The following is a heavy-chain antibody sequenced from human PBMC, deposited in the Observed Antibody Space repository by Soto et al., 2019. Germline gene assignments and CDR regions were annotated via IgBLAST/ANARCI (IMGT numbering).Heavy chain of an antibody. CDR2: ISGSGGGT. CDR1: GFTFSSYA. J-gene: IGHJ3*02. V-gene: IGHV3-23*01. D-gene: IGHD6-6*01. Sequence: EVQLLESGGGLVQPGGSLRLSCAASGFTFSSYAMTWVRQAPAQGLEWVPGISGSGGGTYYADSVKGRFTISRDSSKNTLYLQMDSLRAEDTAVYYCAKKTDSSSPWGALDIWGQGTMVSVSS. CDR3: AKKTDSSSPWGALDI.